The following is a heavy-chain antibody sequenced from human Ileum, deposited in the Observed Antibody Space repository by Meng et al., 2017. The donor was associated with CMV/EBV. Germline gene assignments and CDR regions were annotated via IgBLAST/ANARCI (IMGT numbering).Heavy chain of an antibody. CDR3: ARDGGGYSDNNYLKW. CDR1: GYTFTGDF. D-gene: IGHD5-12*01. Sequence: SGYTFTGDFIHWVRQAPGQGLEWMGWINPNTGGTSSAQKFQGRVTMTRDTSIRTVHMELSRLRSDDTAVYYCARDGGGYSDNNYLKWWGQGTLVTVSS. J-gene: IGHJ4*02. CDR2: INPNTGGT. V-gene: IGHV1-2*02.